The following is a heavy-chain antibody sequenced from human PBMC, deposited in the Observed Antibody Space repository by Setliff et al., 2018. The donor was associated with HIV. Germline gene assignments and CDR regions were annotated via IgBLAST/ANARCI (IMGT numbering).Heavy chain of an antibody. D-gene: IGHD2-8*01. Sequence: ASVKVSCKASGYTFTTYGVNWVRQAPGQGLEWMGWINAGNGNTKYSQKFQGRVSITRDTSASKAYLELSSLRSEDTAVYYCAGGRLRNYFDYWGQGTLVTVSS. CDR3: AGGRLRNYFDY. V-gene: IGHV1-3*01. CDR2: INAGNGNT. J-gene: IGHJ4*02. CDR1: GYTFTTYG.